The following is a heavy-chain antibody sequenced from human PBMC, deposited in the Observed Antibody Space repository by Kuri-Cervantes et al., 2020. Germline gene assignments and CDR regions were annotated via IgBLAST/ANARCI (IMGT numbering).Heavy chain of an antibody. D-gene: IGHD6-6*01. CDR2: INAASSNT. J-gene: IGHJ4*02. CDR1: GYTFSSYT. CDR3: ARVLYSSSAPLFDY. V-gene: IGHV1-3*01. Sequence: ASVKVSCKASGYTFSSYTMHWVRQAPGHGLEWMGWINAASSNTKYSQKFQGRVTITSDTSASTAYMDLSSLISEDTAVYYCARVLYSSSAPLFDYWGRGTLVTVSS.